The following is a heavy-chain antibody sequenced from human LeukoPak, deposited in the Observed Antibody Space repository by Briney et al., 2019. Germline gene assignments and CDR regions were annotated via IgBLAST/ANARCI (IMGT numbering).Heavy chain of an antibody. Sequence: GGSLRLSCAASGFTFSNYWMSWVRQAPGKGLEWVANIKQDGSEKYYVDSVKGRFTISRDNAKNSLYLQMNSLRAEDTAVYYCARGRIVVVPAAIDYYYYMDVWGKGTTVTVSS. V-gene: IGHV3-7*01. CDR1: GFTFSNYW. J-gene: IGHJ6*03. CDR2: IKQDGSEK. D-gene: IGHD2-2*02. CDR3: ARGRIVVVPAAIDYYYYMDV.